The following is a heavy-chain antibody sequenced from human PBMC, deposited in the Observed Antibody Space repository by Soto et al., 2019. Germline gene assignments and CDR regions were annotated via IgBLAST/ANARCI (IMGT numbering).Heavy chain of an antibody. Sequence: SETLSFTCAVYGGSFSGYYWSWIRQPPGKGLEWIGEINHSGSTNYNPSLKSRVTISVDTSKNQFSLKLSSVTAADTAVYYCASGGYYYYGMDVWGQGTTVTVSS. CDR2: INHSGST. CDR1: GGSFSGYY. CDR3: ASGGYYYYGMDV. V-gene: IGHV4-34*01. J-gene: IGHJ6*02.